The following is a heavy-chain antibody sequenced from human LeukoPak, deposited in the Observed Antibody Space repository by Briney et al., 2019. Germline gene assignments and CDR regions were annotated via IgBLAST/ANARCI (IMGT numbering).Heavy chain of an antibody. Sequence: PSETLSLTCTVSGGSISSSSYYWGWIRQPPGKGLEWIGSIYYSGSTYYNPSLKSRVTISVDTSKNQFSLKLSSVTAADTAVYYCARAGCSGGSCYGSRGAFDIWGQGTMVTVSS. CDR3: ARAGCSGGSCYGSRGAFDI. CDR2: IYYSGST. D-gene: IGHD2-15*01. V-gene: IGHV4-39*01. J-gene: IGHJ3*02. CDR1: GGSISSSSYY.